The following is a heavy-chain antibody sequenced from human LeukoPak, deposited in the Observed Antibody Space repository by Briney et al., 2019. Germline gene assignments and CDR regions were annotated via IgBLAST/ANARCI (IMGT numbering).Heavy chain of an antibody. CDR1: GGSISSSGYY. V-gene: IGHV4-39*07. Sequence: PSETLSLTCTVSGGSISSSGYYWSWIRQPPGKGLEWIGEINHSGSTNYNPSLKSRVTISVDTSKNRFSLKLSSVTAADTAVYYCARGSPLLDYWGQGTLVTVSS. CDR2: INHSGST. CDR3: ARGSPLLDY. J-gene: IGHJ4*02.